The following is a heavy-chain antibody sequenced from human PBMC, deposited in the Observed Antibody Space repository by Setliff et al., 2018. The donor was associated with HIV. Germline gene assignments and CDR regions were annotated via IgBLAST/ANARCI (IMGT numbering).Heavy chain of an antibody. CDR2: INHSGST. D-gene: IGHD2-15*01. J-gene: IGHJ4*02. CDR3: AREGCSGGSCYVRGRQCHFDY. Sequence: SETLSLTCAVYGGSFSGYYWSWIRQPPGKGLEWIGEINHSGSTNYNPSIKSRVTISVDTSKNQFSLKLSSVTAADTAVYYCAREGCSGGSCYVRGRQCHFDYWGQGTLVTVSS. CDR1: GGSFSGYY. V-gene: IGHV4-34*01.